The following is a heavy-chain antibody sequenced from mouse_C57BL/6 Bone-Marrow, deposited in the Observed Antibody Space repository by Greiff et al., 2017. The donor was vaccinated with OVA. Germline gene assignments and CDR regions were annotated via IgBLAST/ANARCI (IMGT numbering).Heavy chain of an antibody. J-gene: IGHJ3*01. CDR1: GFSLTSYG. V-gene: IGHV2-2*01. CDR2: IWSGGST. CDR3: AREYYYGSSSLAY. D-gene: IGHD1-1*01. Sequence: VQLQESGPGLVQPSQSLSITCTVSGFSLTSYGVHWVRQSPGKGLEWLGVIWSGGSTDYNAAFISRLSISKDNSKSQVFFKMNSLQADGTAIYYCAREYYYGSSSLAYWGQGTLVTVSA.